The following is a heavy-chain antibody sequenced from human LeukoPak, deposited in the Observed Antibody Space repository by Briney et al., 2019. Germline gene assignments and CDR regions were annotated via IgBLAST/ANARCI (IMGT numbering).Heavy chain of an antibody. Sequence: GGSLRLSCAASGFTLSNHGIHWVRRAPGKGLEWVAFIRYDGSNEYYADSVKGRFTISRDDPKNTLYLEMNSLRAEDTAVYYCARVRSSGAPHDYWGQGTLVTVSS. CDR3: ARVRSSGAPHDY. J-gene: IGHJ4*02. CDR2: IRYDGSNE. V-gene: IGHV3-30*02. CDR1: GFTLSNHG. D-gene: IGHD6-19*01.